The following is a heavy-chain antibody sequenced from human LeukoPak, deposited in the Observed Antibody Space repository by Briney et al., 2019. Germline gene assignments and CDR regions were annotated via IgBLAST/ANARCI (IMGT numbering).Heavy chain of an antibody. J-gene: IGHJ6*02. D-gene: IGHD1/OR15-1a*01. CDR1: VFTVSSYD. V-gene: IGHV3-48*03. CDR2: ISRTGTTI. Sequence: PGGSLRLSCAASVFTVSSYDMNWVRQVPGKGLEWVSHISRTGTTIYYADSVKGRFTISRDNAMNSLYLQMNSLRAEDTAVYFCARDEQNTYYYYGMDVWGQGTTVTVSS. CDR3: ARDEQNTYYYYGMDV.